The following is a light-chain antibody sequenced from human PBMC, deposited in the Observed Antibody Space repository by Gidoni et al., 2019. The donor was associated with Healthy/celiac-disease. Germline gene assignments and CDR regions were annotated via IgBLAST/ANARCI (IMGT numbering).Light chain of an antibody. V-gene: IGKV3-20*01. J-gene: IGKJ5*01. CDR1: QSVSSSY. CDR3: QQYGSSLIT. CDR2: GAS. Sequence: EIVLTQSPGTLSLSPGERATLSCRASQSVSSSYLAWYHQKPGQAPRLLIYGASSRATGIPDRCSGSGSGTDFTLTISRLEPESFAVYYCQQYGSSLITFGQGTRLEIK.